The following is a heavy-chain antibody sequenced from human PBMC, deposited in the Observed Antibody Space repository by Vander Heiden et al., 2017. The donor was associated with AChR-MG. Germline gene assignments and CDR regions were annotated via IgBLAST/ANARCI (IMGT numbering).Heavy chain of an antibody. CDR1: GLPFRRYG. CDR3: ARDYSNYEDYYYYGMDV. J-gene: IGHJ6*02. Sequence: QVQLVESGRGVAQPGSSLILSCHASGLPFRRYGMHWVRQGPGKGLEWVAVIWYDGSNKYYADSVKGRFTISRDNSKNTLYLQMNSLRAEDTAVYYCARDYSNYEDYYYYGMDVWGQGTTVTVSS. CDR2: IWYDGSNK. V-gene: IGHV3-33*01. D-gene: IGHD4-4*01.